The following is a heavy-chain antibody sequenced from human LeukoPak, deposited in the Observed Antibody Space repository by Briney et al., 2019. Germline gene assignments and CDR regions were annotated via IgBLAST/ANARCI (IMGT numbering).Heavy chain of an antibody. J-gene: IGHJ4*02. CDR3: ARDRPSYYDSSGYHY. CDR2: ISGSDGST. CDR1: GFTFSSYA. D-gene: IGHD3-22*01. V-gene: IGHV3-23*01. Sequence: GGSLRLSCAASGFTFSSYAMSWVRQAPGKGLEWVSAISGSDGSTYYADSVKGRFTISRDNSKNTLYLQMNSLRAEDTAVYYCARDRPSYYDSSGYHYWGQGTLVTVSS.